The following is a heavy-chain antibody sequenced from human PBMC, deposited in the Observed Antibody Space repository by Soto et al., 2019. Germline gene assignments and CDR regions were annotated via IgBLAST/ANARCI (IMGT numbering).Heavy chain of an antibody. CDR1: GGSFSGYY. D-gene: IGHD3-10*01. CDR3: ARWGYGSGSPKPYYYYYGMDV. Sequence: QVQLQQWGAGLLKPSETLSLTCAVYGGSFSGYYWSWIRQPPGKGLEWIGEINHSGSTNYNPSLKSRVTISVDTPKNQFSLKLGSVTAADTAVYYCARWGYGSGSPKPYYYYYGMDVWGQGTTVTVSS. CDR2: INHSGST. V-gene: IGHV4-34*01. J-gene: IGHJ6*02.